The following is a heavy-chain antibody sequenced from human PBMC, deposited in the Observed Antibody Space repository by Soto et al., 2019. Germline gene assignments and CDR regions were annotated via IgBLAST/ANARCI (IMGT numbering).Heavy chain of an antibody. Sequence: QVQLQESGPGLVKPSETLSLTCTVSGGSISSYYWSWIRQPPGKGLEWIGYIYYSGSTNYNPSLKSRVTISVDTSKHQFSLKLSSVTAADTAVYYCARSKLGYCTNGVCYALDYWGQGTLVTVSS. V-gene: IGHV4-59*08. CDR1: GGSISSYY. CDR2: IYYSGST. J-gene: IGHJ4*02. D-gene: IGHD2-8*01. CDR3: ARSKLGYCTNGVCYALDY.